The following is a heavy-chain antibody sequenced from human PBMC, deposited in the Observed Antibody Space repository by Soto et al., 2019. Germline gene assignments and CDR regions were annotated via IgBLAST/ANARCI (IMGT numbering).Heavy chain of an antibody. D-gene: IGHD2-8*02. Sequence: HEHLVQSGAEVKRPGASLKVSCKASGYSFTGYYIHWVLQAPGQGLEWMGWINPDSGATNYAQNFQGRVTLTSDTSISTASMDLTSLTSDATAVYYCARGDYGTGGYPFPYFDYWGQGTLVIVSS. CDR3: ARGDYGTGGYPFPYFDY. CDR2: INPDSGAT. J-gene: IGHJ4*02. V-gene: IGHV1-2*02. CDR1: GYSFTGYY.